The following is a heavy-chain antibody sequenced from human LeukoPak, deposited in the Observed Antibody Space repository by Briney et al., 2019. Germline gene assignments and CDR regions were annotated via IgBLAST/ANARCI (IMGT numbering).Heavy chain of an antibody. CDR2: INSDGSSR. V-gene: IGHV3-74*01. J-gene: IGHJ4*02. CDR1: GFTFSNYW. CDR3: ASASSHSIAAGGDY. Sequence: PGGSLRLSCAASGFTFSNYWMHWVRQAPGKGLVWVSRINSDGSSRNYADSVKGRFTISIDNAKNTVDLQMSSLRAEDTAVYYCASASSHSIAAGGDYWGQGTLVTVSS. D-gene: IGHD6-13*01.